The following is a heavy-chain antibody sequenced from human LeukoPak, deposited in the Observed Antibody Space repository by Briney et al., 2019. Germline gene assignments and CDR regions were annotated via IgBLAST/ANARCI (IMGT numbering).Heavy chain of an antibody. D-gene: IGHD3-9*01. CDR2: ISYDGSNK. CDR1: GFTFSSYG. J-gene: IGHJ5*02. Sequence: GGSLRLSCAASGFTFSSYGMHWVRQAPGKGLEWVAVISYDGSNKYYADSVKGRFTISRDNSKNTLYLQMNSLRAEDTAVYYCAKSSYYDILRFDPWGQGTLVTVSS. CDR3: AKSSYYDILRFDP. V-gene: IGHV3-30*18.